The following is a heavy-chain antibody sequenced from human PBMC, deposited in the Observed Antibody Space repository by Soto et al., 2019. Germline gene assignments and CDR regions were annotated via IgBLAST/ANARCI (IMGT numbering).Heavy chain of an antibody. V-gene: IGHV1-18*04. CDR1: GYTFTGYY. CDR2: ISAYNGNT. D-gene: IGHD6-25*01. CDR3: ARPAATRHFDY. J-gene: IGHJ4*02. Sequence: ASVKVSCKASGYTFTGYYMHWVRQAPGQGLEWMGWISAYNGNTNYAQKLQGRVTMTTDTSTSTAYMELRSLRSDDTAVYYCARPAATRHFDYWGQGTLVTVSS.